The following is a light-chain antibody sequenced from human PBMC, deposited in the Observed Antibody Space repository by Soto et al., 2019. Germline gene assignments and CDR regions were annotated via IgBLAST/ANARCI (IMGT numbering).Light chain of an antibody. Sequence: QSALAQPPSVSAAPGQKVTISCSGSSSNIGTNYVSWYQQLPGTAPKLLIYDNYKRPSGIPDRLSGSKSGTSATLGIAGLQTGDEADYYCATWDSSLTNYVFGTGTKVTVL. J-gene: IGLJ1*01. CDR2: DNY. CDR1: SSNIGTNY. V-gene: IGLV1-51*01. CDR3: ATWDSSLTNYV.